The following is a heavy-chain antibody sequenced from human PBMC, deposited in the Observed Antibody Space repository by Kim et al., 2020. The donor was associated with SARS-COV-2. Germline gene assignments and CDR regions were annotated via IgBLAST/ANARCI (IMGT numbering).Heavy chain of an antibody. D-gene: IGHD3-10*01. J-gene: IGHJ4*02. V-gene: IGHV4-59*08. CDR1: GGSISSYY. CDR2: IYYSGST. CDR3: AGSLLWFGGKNPPSPFDY. Sequence: SETLSLTCTVSGGSISSYYWSWIRQPPGKGLEWIGYIYYSGSTNYNPSLKSRVTISVDTSKNQFSLKLSSVTAADTAVYYCAGSLLWFGGKNPPSPFDYWGQGTLVTVSS.